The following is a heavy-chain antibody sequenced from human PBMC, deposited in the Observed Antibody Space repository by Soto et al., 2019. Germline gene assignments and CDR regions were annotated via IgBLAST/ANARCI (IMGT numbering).Heavy chain of an antibody. Sequence: SETLSLTCTVSGGSISSYYWSWIRQPPGKGLEWIGYIYYSGSTNYNPSLKSRVTISVDTSKNQFSLKLSSVTAADTAVYYCARRYGDCFDYWGQGTLVTAPQ. J-gene: IGHJ4*02. D-gene: IGHD4-17*01. CDR2: IYYSGST. CDR1: GGSISSYY. CDR3: ARRYGDCFDY. V-gene: IGHV4-59*08.